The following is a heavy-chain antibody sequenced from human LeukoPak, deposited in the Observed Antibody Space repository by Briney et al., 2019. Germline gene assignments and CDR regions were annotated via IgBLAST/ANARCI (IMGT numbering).Heavy chain of an antibody. V-gene: IGHV1-18*01. CDR1: GTSFTNYG. J-gene: IGHJ4*02. Sequence: ASVKVSCKVVGTSFTNYGITWVRQAPGQGLEWMAWISAHNGDTNVAQNFQGRVTMTTDTSTSTAYMELRGLRSDDTAMYYCARGEYPNDYWGQGTLVTVSS. CDR3: ARGEYPNDY. CDR2: ISAHNGDT. D-gene: IGHD2/OR15-2a*01.